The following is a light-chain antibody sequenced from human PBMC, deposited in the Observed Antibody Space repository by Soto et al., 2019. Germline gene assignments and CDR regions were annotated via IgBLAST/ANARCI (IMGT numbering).Light chain of an antibody. CDR3: SSYASGNARV. Sequence: QSVLTQPASVSGSPGQSITISCTGTSSDVGGYNYVSWYQQHPGKAPKLMIYEVSNRPSGVSNRFSGSKSGNTASLTISGLQAEDEADYYCSSYASGNARVFGGGTKLT. J-gene: IGLJ3*02. CDR2: EVS. CDR1: SSDVGGYNY. V-gene: IGLV2-14*01.